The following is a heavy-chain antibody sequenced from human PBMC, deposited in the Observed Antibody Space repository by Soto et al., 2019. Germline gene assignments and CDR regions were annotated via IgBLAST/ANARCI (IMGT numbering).Heavy chain of an antibody. Sequence: EVQLVESGGGLVQPGGSLRLSCAASGFTFSTYWMHWVRQAPGKGLVWVSRINSDGSSTSYADSVKCRFTISRDNAKNTLYLQMNSLRAEDTAVYNCARGAYYYAMDVWGQGTTVTVSS. V-gene: IGHV3-74*01. J-gene: IGHJ6*02. CDR1: GFTFSTYW. CDR2: INSDGSST. CDR3: ARGAYYYAMDV.